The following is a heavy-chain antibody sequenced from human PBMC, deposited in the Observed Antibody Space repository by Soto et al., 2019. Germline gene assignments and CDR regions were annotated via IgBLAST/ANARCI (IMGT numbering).Heavy chain of an antibody. CDR2: ISYDGSSK. Sequence: PGGSLRLSCAAPGFTFSNYGMYWVRQAPGKGLEWVAFISYDGSSKFYADPMKGRHTISRDNSKNTLYLQMNSLRAEDTAVYYCVKVREPFAIGLSDYWGQGTLVTVS. V-gene: IGHV3-30*18. CDR1: GFTFSNYG. CDR3: VKVREPFAIGLSDY. D-gene: IGHD1-26*01. J-gene: IGHJ4*02.